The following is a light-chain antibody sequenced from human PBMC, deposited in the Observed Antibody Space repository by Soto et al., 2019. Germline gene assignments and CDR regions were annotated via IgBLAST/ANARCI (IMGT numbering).Light chain of an antibody. CDR2: DTS. J-gene: IGLJ1*01. V-gene: IGLV7-46*01. Sequence: QAVLTQEPSLTVSPGGTVTLTCGSSTGAVTSGHYPYWFQQKPGQAPRTLIYDTSNKHSWTPARFSGYLLGGKAALTLSGAQPEDETEYFCLLSFNGPSVFGGGTKVTVL. CDR1: TGAVTSGHY. CDR3: LLSFNGPSV.